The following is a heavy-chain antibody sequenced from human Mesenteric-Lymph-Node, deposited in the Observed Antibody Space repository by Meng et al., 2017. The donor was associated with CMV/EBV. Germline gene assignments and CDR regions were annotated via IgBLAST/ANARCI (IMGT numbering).Heavy chain of an antibody. CDR3: ARPTFRKTGEIDY. CDR2: IKQDGSEK. V-gene: IGHV3-7*01. D-gene: IGHD7-27*01. CDR1: GFTFGSYW. J-gene: IGHJ4*02. Sequence: ETLSLTCAASGFTFGSYWMSWVRQAPGKGLEWVANIKQDGSEKYYVDSVKGRFTISRDNAKNSLYLQMNSLRAEDTAVYYCARPTFRKTGEIDYWGQGTLVTVSS.